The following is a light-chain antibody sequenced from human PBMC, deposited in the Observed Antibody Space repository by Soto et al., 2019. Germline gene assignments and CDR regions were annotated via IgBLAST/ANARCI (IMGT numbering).Light chain of an antibody. J-gene: IGKJ1*01. CDR3: LQSGT. Sequence: EIVVTQSPGTLSLSPGERATLSCRASQSVSSSYLGWYQQNPGQAPRLLSYSASSRATGSPDRFSGSACGTDFTLTISRLEPEDFAVYYCLQSGTFGQGTTVEVK. CDR1: QSVSSSY. V-gene: IGKV3-20*01. CDR2: SAS.